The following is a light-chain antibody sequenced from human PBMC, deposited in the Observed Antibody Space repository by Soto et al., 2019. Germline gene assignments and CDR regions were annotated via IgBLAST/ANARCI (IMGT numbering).Light chain of an antibody. CDR1: QSLLHRNVYNY. CDR2: LGS. J-gene: IGKJ2*01. V-gene: IGKV2-28*01. Sequence: DIVMTQPPLSLPVTPGEPASISCRSSQSLLHRNVYNYLHWYLQKPGQSPQLLIYLGSNRASGVPDRFSGSGSGTDFTLKISRVEAGDVGVYYCMQAVQIPYTFVQGTKLEIK. CDR3: MQAVQIPYT.